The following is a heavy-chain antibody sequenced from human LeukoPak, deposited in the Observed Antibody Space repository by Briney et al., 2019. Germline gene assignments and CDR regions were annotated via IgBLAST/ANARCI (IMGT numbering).Heavy chain of an antibody. Sequence: PGGSLRLSCAASGCTFSSYTMSWVRQAPGKGLEWVSAISGSGGSTFYADSVKGRFTISRDNSKNTLYLQMNSLRAEDTAVYYCTRKYGTYSNWFDSWGQGTLVTVSS. CDR3: TRKYGTYSNWFDS. CDR2: ISGSGGST. V-gene: IGHV3-23*01. D-gene: IGHD1-26*01. J-gene: IGHJ5*01. CDR1: GCTFSSYT.